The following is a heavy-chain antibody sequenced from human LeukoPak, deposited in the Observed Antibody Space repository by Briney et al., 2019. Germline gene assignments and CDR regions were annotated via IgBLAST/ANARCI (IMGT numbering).Heavy chain of an antibody. V-gene: IGHV3-21*01. Sequence: GGSLRLSCAASGFTFSSYSMNWVRQALGKGLEWVSSISSSSSYIYYADSVKGRFTISRDNAKNSLYLQMNSLRAEDTAVYYCARDYGDYVFDYWGQGTLVTVSS. CDR2: ISSSSSYI. CDR1: GFTFSSYS. D-gene: IGHD4-17*01. J-gene: IGHJ4*02. CDR3: ARDYGDYVFDY.